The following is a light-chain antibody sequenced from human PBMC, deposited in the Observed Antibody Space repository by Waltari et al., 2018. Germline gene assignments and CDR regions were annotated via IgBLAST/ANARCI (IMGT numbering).Light chain of an antibody. CDR3: QSSDRGGYVV. J-gene: IGLJ2*01. CDR2: KDD. CDR1: ALSSQF. Sequence: SYELTQPPSVSVSPGQTARITCSSAALSSQFVYWYQRKAGQAPVLVIYKDDERPAGIPERFSGSSSGTTVTLTISGVQAEDEADYYCQSSDRGGYVVFGGGTKLTVL. V-gene: IGLV3-25*03.